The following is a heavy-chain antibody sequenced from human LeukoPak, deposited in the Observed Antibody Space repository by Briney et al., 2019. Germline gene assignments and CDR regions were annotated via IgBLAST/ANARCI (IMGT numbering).Heavy chain of an antibody. D-gene: IGHD3-22*01. CDR1: GYTFTGYY. CDR3: ARDPYYYDSSGYYFNWFDP. J-gene: IGHJ5*02. Sequence: GASVKVSCKASGYTFTGYYMHWVRQAPGQGLEWMGWINPNSGGTNYAQKFQGRVTMTRDTPISTAYMELSRLRSDDTAVYYCARDPYYYDSSGYYFNWFDPWGQGTLVTVSS. CDR2: INPNSGGT. V-gene: IGHV1-2*02.